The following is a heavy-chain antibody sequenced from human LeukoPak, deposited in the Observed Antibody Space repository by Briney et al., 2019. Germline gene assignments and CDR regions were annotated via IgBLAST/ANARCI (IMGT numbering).Heavy chain of an antibody. J-gene: IGHJ4*02. CDR3: ARDTNYYDGSGYSV. Sequence: GGSLRLSCAASGFTFSSYEMNWVRQAPGKGLEWVSYISSSGSTIYYADSVKGRFTISRDNAKNSLYLQMNSLRAEDTAVYYCARDTNYYDGSGYSVWGQGTLVTVSS. V-gene: IGHV3-48*03. CDR2: ISSSGSTI. D-gene: IGHD3-22*01. CDR1: GFTFSSYE.